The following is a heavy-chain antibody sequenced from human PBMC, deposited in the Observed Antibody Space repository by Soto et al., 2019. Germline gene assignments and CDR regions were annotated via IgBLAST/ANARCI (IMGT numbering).Heavy chain of an antibody. J-gene: IGHJ6*02. Sequence: ASVKVSCKASGYTFTSYYMHWVRQAPGQGLEWMGIINPSGGSTSYAQKFQGQVTISADKSLSTAYLQWSSLKASDTAMYYCARVLRSGYLAYFYYDMDVWGQGTKVTVSS. CDR2: INPSGGST. V-gene: IGHV1-46*01. CDR3: ARVLRSGYLAYFYYDMDV. CDR1: GYTFTSYY. D-gene: IGHD5-12*01.